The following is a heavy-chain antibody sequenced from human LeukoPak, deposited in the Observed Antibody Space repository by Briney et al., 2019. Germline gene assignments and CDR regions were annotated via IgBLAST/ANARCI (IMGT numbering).Heavy chain of an antibody. V-gene: IGHV3-74*01. CDR1: GFTFSRYW. CDR2: INSDGSDT. J-gene: IGHJ4*02. D-gene: IGHD2-15*01. CDR3: AKDLVVVAASGIEYFDY. Sequence: GGSLRLSCAASGFTFSRYWMHWVRQAPGKGLVWVSRINSDGSDTRYADSVKGRFTVSRDNAKNTLYLQMNSLRAEDTAVYYCAKDLVVVAASGIEYFDYWGQGTLVTVSS.